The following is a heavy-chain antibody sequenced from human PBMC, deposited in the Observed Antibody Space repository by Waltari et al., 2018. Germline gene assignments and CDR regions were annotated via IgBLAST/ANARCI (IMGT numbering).Heavy chain of an antibody. CDR2: IKNDGSTT. J-gene: IGHJ4*02. CDR1: GLPFSTYI. D-gene: IGHD3-22*01. Sequence: EVQLVESGGGSVQPGGSLRLSCAASGLPFSTYIMHWVRQSSGEGLVWISRIKNDGSTTRYADSVGGRFTISRDNAKNTLYLDMNHLRVEDTAIYYCARDYNYKIDYWGQGILVTVSS. CDR3: ARDYNYKIDY. V-gene: IGHV3-74*01.